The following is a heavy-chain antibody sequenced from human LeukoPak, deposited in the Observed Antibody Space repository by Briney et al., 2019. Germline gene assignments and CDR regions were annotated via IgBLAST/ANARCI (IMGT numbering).Heavy chain of an antibody. D-gene: IGHD3-22*01. Sequence: SETLSLTCTVSGGSISSYYWSWIRQPPGKGLEWIGYIYYSGSTNYNPSLKSRVTISVDTSKNQFSLKLTSVTAADTAVYYCARLVLEGHFKVRSGMDVWGQGTTVTVSS. J-gene: IGHJ6*02. CDR1: GGSISSYY. CDR3: ARLVLEGHFKVRSGMDV. V-gene: IGHV4-59*08. CDR2: IYYSGST.